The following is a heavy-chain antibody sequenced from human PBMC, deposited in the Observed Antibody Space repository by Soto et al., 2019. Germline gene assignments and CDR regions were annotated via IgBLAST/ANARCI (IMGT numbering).Heavy chain of an antibody. CDR1: GGSISSYY. CDR2: INHSGST. D-gene: IGHD4-4*01. J-gene: IGHJ4*02. CDR3: AREGPMTTVTTFDY. V-gene: IGHV4-34*01. Sequence: SETLSLTCTVSGGSISSYYWSWIRQPPGKGLEWIGEINHSGSTNYNPSLKSRVTISVDTSKNQFSLILSSVTAADTAVYYCAREGPMTTVTTFDYWGQGNLVTV.